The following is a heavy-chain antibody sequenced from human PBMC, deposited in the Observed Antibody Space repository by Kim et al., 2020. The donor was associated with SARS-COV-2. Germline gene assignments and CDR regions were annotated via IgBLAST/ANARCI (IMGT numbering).Heavy chain of an antibody. CDR2: IYYSGST. CDR1: GGSISSGGYY. D-gene: IGHD2-15*01. V-gene: IGHV4-31*03. Sequence: SETLSLTCTVSGGSISSGGYYWSWIRQHPGKGLEWIGYIYYSGSTYYNPSLKSRVTISVDTSKNQFSLKLSSVTAADTAVYYCARVRAGGGSIYWYFDLWGRGTLVTVSS. J-gene: IGHJ2*01. CDR3: ARVRAGGGSIYWYFDL.